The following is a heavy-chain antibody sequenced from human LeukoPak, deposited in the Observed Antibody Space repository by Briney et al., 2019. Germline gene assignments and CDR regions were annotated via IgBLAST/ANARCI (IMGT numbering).Heavy chain of an antibody. Sequence: PGGSLRLSCAASGLTFDDYGMSWVRQAPGKGLEWVSGINWNGGSTGYADSVKGRFTISRDDAKNSLYLQMNSLRAEDTALYHCARGMGATDLTLYFDYWGQGTLVTVSS. J-gene: IGHJ4*02. D-gene: IGHD1-26*01. V-gene: IGHV3-20*01. CDR2: INWNGGST. CDR3: ARGMGATDLTLYFDY. CDR1: GLTFDDYG.